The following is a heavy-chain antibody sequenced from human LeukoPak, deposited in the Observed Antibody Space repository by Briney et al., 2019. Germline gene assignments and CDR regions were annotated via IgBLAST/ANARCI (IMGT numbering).Heavy chain of an antibody. Sequence: GGSLRLSCAASGFTFDDYAMHWVRQAPGKGLEWVSGISWNSGSIGYADSVKGRFTISRDNAKNSLYLQMNSLRAEDTAVYYCARRGMLGFDYWGQGTLVTVSS. CDR1: GFTFDDYA. J-gene: IGHJ4*02. CDR2: ISWNSGSI. D-gene: IGHD2-8*01. CDR3: ARRGMLGFDY. V-gene: IGHV3-9*01.